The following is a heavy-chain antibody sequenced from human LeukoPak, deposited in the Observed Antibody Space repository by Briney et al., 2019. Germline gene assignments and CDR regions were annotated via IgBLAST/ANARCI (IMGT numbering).Heavy chain of an antibody. CDR2: INSDGGST. CDR3: AREPGYSYGAFDY. Sequence: GGSLRLSCAASGFTFSSYWMHWVRQAPGKGLVWVARINSDGGSTSYADSVKGRVTISRDNAKSTLYLQMDSLRAEDTAVYYCAREPGYSYGAFDYWGQGALVTVSS. CDR1: GFTFSSYW. J-gene: IGHJ4*02. D-gene: IGHD5-18*01. V-gene: IGHV3-74*01.